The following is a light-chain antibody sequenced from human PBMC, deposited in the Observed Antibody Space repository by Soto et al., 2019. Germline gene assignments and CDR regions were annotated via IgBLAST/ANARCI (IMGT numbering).Light chain of an antibody. Sequence: EIVLTQSPATLSLSPGERATLSCRASQSVSSYLAWYQQKPGQAPRLLIYDASNRVTGIPARFSGSGSGTDFTLTISRLEPEDFAVYYCRQPYTFGQGNKLEIK. J-gene: IGKJ2*01. CDR3: RQPYT. CDR2: DAS. CDR1: QSVSSY. V-gene: IGKV3-11*01.